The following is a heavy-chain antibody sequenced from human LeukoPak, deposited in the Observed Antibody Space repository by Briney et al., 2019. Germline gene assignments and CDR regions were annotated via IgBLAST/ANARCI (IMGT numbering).Heavy chain of an antibody. J-gene: IGHJ4*02. CDR3: ARSGPPIGSIFDY. V-gene: IGHV1-69*13. D-gene: IGHD3-22*01. CDR1: GGTFSSYA. CDR2: IIPIFGTA. Sequence: ASVKVSCKASGGTFSSYAISWVRQAPGQGLEWMGGIIPIFGTANYAQKFQGRVTITADESTSTAYMELSSLRSEDTAVYYCARSGPPIGSIFDYWGQGTLVTVSS.